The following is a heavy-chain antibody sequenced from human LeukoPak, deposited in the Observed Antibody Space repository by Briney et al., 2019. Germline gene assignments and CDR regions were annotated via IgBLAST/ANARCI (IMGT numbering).Heavy chain of an antibody. CDR3: ARNSGSYPYY. Sequence: SETLSLTCTVSGGSISSNSWNWIRQPPGKGLEWIGDFYYSGSTNYNPSLKSRVTISVDTSKNQFSLKLSSVTAADTAVYYCARNSGSYPYYWGQGALVTVSS. D-gene: IGHD1-26*01. V-gene: IGHV4-59*08. J-gene: IGHJ4*02. CDR2: FYYSGST. CDR1: GGSISSNS.